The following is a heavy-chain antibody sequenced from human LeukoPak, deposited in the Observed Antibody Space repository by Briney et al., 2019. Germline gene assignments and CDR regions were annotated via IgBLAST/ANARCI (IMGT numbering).Heavy chain of an antibody. CDR1: GGSFSGYY. D-gene: IGHD1-7*01. CDR3: ARGWNYIY. J-gene: IGHJ4*02. CDR2: INHSGST. V-gene: IGHV4-34*01. Sequence: SETLSLTCAVYGGSFSGYYWSWIRQPPGKGLEWIGEINHSGSTNYNPSLKSRVTISVDTSKNQFSLKLSSVTAADTAVYYCARGWNYIYWGQGTLVTVSP.